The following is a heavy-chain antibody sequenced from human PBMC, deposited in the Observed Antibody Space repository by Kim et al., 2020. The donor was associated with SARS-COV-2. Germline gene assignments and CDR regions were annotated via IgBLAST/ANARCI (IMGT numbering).Heavy chain of an antibody. J-gene: IGHJ4*02. D-gene: IGHD6-13*01. CDR2: IYYSGST. CDR3: ARYFNSSWRRYYFDY. V-gene: IGHV4-39*07. CDR1: GGSISSSSYY. Sequence: SETLSLICTVSGGSISSSSYYWGWIRQPPGKGLEWIGSIYYSGSTYYNPSLKSRVTISVDTSKNQFSLKLSSVTAADTAVYYCARYFNSSWRRYYFDYWGQGTLVTVSS.